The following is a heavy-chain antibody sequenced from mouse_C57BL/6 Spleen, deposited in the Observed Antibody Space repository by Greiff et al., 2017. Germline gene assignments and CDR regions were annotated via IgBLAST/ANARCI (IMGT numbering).Heavy chain of an antibody. J-gene: IGHJ4*01. V-gene: IGHV5-12*01. CDR1: GFTFSDYY. D-gene: IGHD2-4*01. CDR2: ISNGGGST. CDR3: ARVYDYDFAMDY. Sequence: EVQLVESGGGLVQPGGSLKLSCAASGFTFSDYYMYWVRQTPEKRLEWVAYISNGGGSTYYPDTVKGRFTISRDNAKNTLYLQMSRLKSEDTAMYYCARVYDYDFAMDYWGQGTSVTVSS.